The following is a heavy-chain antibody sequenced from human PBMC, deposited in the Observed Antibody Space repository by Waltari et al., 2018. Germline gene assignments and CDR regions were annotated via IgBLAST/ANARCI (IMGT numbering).Heavy chain of an antibody. CDR1: GGSFSGYY. V-gene: IGHV4-34*01. Sequence: QVQLQQWGAGLLKPSETLSLTCAVYGGSFSGYYWSWIRQPPGQGLEWIGEINHCGSTNYNPSLKSRVTISVDTSKNQFSLKLSSVTAADTAVYYCARGDCSSTSCYTGNHYYYYYMDVWGKGTTVTVSS. CDR3: ARGDCSSTSCYTGNHYYYYYMDV. J-gene: IGHJ6*03. CDR2: INHCGST. D-gene: IGHD2-2*01.